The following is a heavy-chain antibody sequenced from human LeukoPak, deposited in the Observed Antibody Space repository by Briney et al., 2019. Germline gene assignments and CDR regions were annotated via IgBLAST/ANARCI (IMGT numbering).Heavy chain of an antibody. V-gene: IGHV3-30*18. D-gene: IGHD3-10*01. CDR3: AKDRIIISFGDVSRH. CDR2: ISHDGSTK. CDR1: GFTFSSYS. Sequence: GGSLRLSCATSGFTFSSYSVNWVRQAPGKGLEWVAPISHDGSTKHYADSVKGRFTISRDNSKNTLFLQMTSLRVEDTAVYFCAKDRIIISFGDVSRHWGQGTLVTVSS. J-gene: IGHJ1*01.